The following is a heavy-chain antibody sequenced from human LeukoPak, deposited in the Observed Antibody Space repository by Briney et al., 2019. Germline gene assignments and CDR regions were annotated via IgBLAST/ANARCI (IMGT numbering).Heavy chain of an antibody. V-gene: IGHV3-21*04. CDR1: GFTFSSYS. CDR2: ISSSSSYI. D-gene: IGHD2-15*01. CDR3: ARAHSRYCSGISCMDSFDY. Sequence: GGSLRLSCAASGFTFSSYSMNWVRQAPGKGLEWVSSISSSSSYIYYADSVKGRFTISRDNAKNSLYLQMNSLRAEDTAVYYCARAHSRYCSGISCMDSFDYWGQGTLVTVSS. J-gene: IGHJ4*02.